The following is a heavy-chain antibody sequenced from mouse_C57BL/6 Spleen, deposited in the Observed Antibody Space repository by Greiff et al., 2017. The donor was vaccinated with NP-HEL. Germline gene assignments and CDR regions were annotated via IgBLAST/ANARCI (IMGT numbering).Heavy chain of an antibody. J-gene: IGHJ4*01. Sequence: QVQLQQSDAELVKPGASVKISCKVSGYTFTDHTVHWMKQRPEQGLEWIGYIYPRDGGTKYNGKFKGKATLTADKSSSTAYMQLSSLTSEDSAVYFCASTAQAPLDYWGQGTSVTVSS. CDR3: ASTAQAPLDY. V-gene: IGHV1-78*01. CDR2: IYPRDGGT. CDR1: GYTFTDHT. D-gene: IGHD3-2*02.